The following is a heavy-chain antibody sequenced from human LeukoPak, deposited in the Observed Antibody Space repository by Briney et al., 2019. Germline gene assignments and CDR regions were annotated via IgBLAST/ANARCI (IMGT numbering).Heavy chain of an antibody. J-gene: IGHJ4*02. CDR1: GFTFGDSA. D-gene: IGHD2-8*01. CDR3: TREVGTRSPY. V-gene: IGHV3-49*04. CDR2: IRSAQYGGTT. Sequence: GGSLRLSCTTSGFTFGDSAMSWVRQAPGKGLEWLGFIRSAQYGGTTEYVASVRGRFTISRDDSKSIAYLQMNSLKSEDTAVYYCTREVGTRSPYWGQGTLATVSS.